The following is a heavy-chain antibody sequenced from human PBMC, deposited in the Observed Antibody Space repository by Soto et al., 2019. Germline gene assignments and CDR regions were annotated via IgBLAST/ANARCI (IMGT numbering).Heavy chain of an antibody. V-gene: IGHV1-3*01. Sequence: ASVKVSCKASGYTFTSYAMHWVRQAPGQRPEWMGLINAGNGNTNYAQKFQGRVTMTRDTSTSTAYMELSSLRSEDTAVYYCASELRFLEWSPTADYYYYGMDVWGQGTTVTVSS. CDR3: ASELRFLEWSPTADYYYYGMDV. CDR2: INAGNGNT. CDR1: GYTFTSYA. D-gene: IGHD3-3*01. J-gene: IGHJ6*02.